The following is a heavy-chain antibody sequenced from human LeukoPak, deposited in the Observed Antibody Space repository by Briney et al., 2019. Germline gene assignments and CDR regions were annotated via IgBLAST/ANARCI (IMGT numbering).Heavy chain of an antibody. CDR3: ATEVRGDYVVNWFDP. CDR2: FDPEDGET. CDR1: GYALTELS. Sequence: ASLKVSCKVSGYALTELSMHWVRHAPGKGLEWIGGFDPEDGETIYAQKFQGRVTMTEDTSTDTAYMELSSLRSEDTAVYYCATEVRGDYVVNWFDPWGQGTLVTVSS. V-gene: IGHV1-24*01. J-gene: IGHJ5*02. D-gene: IGHD4-17*01.